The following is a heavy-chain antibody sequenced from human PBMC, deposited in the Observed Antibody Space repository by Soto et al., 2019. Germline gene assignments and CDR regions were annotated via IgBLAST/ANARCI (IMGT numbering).Heavy chain of an antibody. CDR3: AKARLSGSYHRYFDS. V-gene: IGHV3-23*01. Sequence: EVQLLESGGGLVQPGGSLRLSCAASGFTFSTYAMSWVRQAPGKGLEWVTAISGRDESTYYADSVKGRFTISRDNSKNTLYPQTSSLRAEDTAVYYGAKARLSGSYHRYFDSWGQGTLVTVSS. J-gene: IGHJ4*02. D-gene: IGHD1-26*01. CDR1: GFTFSTYA. CDR2: ISGRDEST.